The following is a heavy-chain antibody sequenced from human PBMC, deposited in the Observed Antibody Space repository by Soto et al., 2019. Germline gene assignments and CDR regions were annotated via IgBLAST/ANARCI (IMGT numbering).Heavy chain of an antibody. Sequence: QLQLQESGPGLVKPSETLSLTCTVSGGSISSSSYYWGWIRQPPGKGLEGIGSIYYSGSPYYNPSLMSRVSISVDTSKNHLSLELSSVTAADTAVYYCAGLTIVGVVIRDGRAFDICGQGTMVTVSS. CDR3: AGLTIVGVVIRDGRAFDI. J-gene: IGHJ3*02. CDR1: GGSISSSSYY. V-gene: IGHV4-39*01. CDR2: IYYSGSP. D-gene: IGHD3-3*01.